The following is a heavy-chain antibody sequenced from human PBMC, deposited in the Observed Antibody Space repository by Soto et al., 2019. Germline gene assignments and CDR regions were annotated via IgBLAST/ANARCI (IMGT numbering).Heavy chain of an antibody. Sequence: SETLSLTCTVSGGSISSSSYYWGWIRQPPGKGLEWIGSIYYSGSTYYNPSLKSRVTISVDTSKNQFSLKLSSVTAADTAVYYCARPKRYCSSTSCYGDSYYYYYMDVWGKGTTVTAP. V-gene: IGHV4-39*01. D-gene: IGHD2-2*01. CDR2: IYYSGST. CDR1: GGSISSSSYY. J-gene: IGHJ6*03. CDR3: ARPKRYCSSTSCYGDSYYYYYMDV.